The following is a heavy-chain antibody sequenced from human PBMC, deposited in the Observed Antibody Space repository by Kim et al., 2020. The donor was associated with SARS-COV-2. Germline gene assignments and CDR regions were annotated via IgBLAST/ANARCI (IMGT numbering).Heavy chain of an antibody. CDR2: ISARDGYV. V-gene: IGHV1-18*04. D-gene: IGHD4-17*01. Sequence: ASVKVSCKASGYIFSTYGFSWVRQAPGQGLELLGWISARDGYVHYAQKVQGRVTMTTDTSTNTAYMELWSLRYDDTAMDYCARGAYGDVSFDYWGQGTLVTVSS. CDR3: ARGAYGDVSFDY. CDR1: GYIFSTYG. J-gene: IGHJ4*02.